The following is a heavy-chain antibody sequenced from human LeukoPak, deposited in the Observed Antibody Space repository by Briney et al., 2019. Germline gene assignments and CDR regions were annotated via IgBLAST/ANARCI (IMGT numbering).Heavy chain of an antibody. CDR2: ISSSGSTI. CDR3: ARNVYNFDC. J-gene: IGHJ4*02. Sequence: GGSLRLSCAASGFTFSSYEMNWVRQAPGKGLEWVSYISSSGSTIYYADSVQGRFTISRDNAQNSLYLQMSSLRAEDTAVYYCARNVYNFDCWGQGTLVTVSS. CDR1: GFTFSSYE. D-gene: IGHD3-10*02. V-gene: IGHV3-48*03.